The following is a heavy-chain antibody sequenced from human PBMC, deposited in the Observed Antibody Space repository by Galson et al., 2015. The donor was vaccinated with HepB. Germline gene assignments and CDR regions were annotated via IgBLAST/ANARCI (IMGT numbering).Heavy chain of an antibody. CDR2: IKSKSDGGTT. CDR1: GLTFRNVW. CDR3: TTLLRPSDY. D-gene: IGHD3-16*01. V-gene: IGHV3-15*01. J-gene: IGHJ4*01. Sequence: SLRLSCAASGLTFRNVWFNWVRQAPGKGLEWVAHIKSKSDGGTTDYAAPVKGRFSISRDDSRATIYLQMNSLKTEDTAVYYCTTLLRPSDYWGPGTLVTVSS.